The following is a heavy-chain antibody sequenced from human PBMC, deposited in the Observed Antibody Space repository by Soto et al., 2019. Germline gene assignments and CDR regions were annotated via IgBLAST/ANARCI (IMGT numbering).Heavy chain of an antibody. CDR3: ARDDCSSTSCYDDY. D-gene: IGHD2-2*01. CDR2: ISAYNGNT. V-gene: IGHV1-18*01. Sequence: ASVTVSCKPSGYTFTSYGISWVRQAPGQGLEWMGWISAYNGNTNDAQKLQGRVTMTTDTSTSTGYMELRSLRSDDTAVYYCARDDCSSTSCYDDYWGQGTLVNVS. J-gene: IGHJ4*02. CDR1: GYTFTSYG.